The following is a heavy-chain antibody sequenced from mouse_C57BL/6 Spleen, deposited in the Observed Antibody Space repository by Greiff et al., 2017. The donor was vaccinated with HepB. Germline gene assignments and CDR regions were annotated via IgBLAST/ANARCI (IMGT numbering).Heavy chain of an antibody. D-gene: IGHD1-1*01. V-gene: IGHV1-15*01. Sequence: QVQLQQSGAELVRPGASVTLSCKASGYTFTDYEMHWVKQTPVHGLEWIGAIDPETGGTAYNQKFMGKAILTADKSSSTAYMELRSLTSEDSAVYYCTRDYYGSSYWYFDVWGTGTTVTVSS. CDR3: TRDYYGSSYWYFDV. CDR2: IDPETGGT. CDR1: GYTFTDYE. J-gene: IGHJ1*03.